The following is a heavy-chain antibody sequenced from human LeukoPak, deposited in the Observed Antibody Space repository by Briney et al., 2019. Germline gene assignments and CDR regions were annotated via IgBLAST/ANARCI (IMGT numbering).Heavy chain of an antibody. CDR1: GYTFTSYY. CDR3: ATDYYYDSSGSYYTVDY. D-gene: IGHD3-22*01. Sequence: ASVKVSCKASGYTFTSYYMYWVRQAPGQGLEWMGIINPSGDNTNYAQKLQGRVTMTRDMSTTTVYMELSSLRSEDTAVYYCATDYYYDSSGSYYTVDYWGQGTLVTVSS. J-gene: IGHJ4*02. CDR2: INPSGDNT. V-gene: IGHV1-46*01.